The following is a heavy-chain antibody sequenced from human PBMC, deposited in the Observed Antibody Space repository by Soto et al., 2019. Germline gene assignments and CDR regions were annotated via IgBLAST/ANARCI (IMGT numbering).Heavy chain of an antibody. CDR3: TTVIPKVKWELGP. CDR2: IYYSGST. V-gene: IGHV4-61*01. Sequence: QVQLQESGPGLVKPSETLSLTCTVSGGSVSSGSYYWSWIRQPPGKGLEWIGYIYYSGSTNYNPSLKSRVTISVDTSKNQFSLKLSSVTAADTAVYYCTTVIPKVKWELGPWGQGTLVTVSS. D-gene: IGHD1-26*01. J-gene: IGHJ5*02. CDR1: GGSVSSGSYY.